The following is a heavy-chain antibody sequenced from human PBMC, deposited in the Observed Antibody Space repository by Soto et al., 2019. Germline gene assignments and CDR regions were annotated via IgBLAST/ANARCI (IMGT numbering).Heavy chain of an antibody. V-gene: IGHV2-70*01. CDR3: ARGSGSYYAQAFDI. Sequence: SGPTGDPTQTLTLTCTFSGFSLSTSGMCVSWIRQPPGKALEWLALIDWDDDKYYSTSLKTRLTISKDTSKNQVVLTMTNMDPVDTATYYCARGSGSYYAQAFDIWGQGTMVTVSS. CDR2: IDWDDDK. J-gene: IGHJ3*02. D-gene: IGHD1-26*01. CDR1: GFSLSTSGMC.